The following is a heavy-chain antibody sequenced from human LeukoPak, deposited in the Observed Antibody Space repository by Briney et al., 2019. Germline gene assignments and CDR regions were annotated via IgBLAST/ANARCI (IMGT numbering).Heavy chain of an antibody. Sequence: GGSLRLSCAASGFTFSNYAMSWVRQAPGKGLECVSAISGSGGSTYYADSVKGRFTISRDNSKNTLYLQMNSLKAADTAVYYCAILVTAIDYWGQGTLVTVSS. CDR3: AILVTAIDY. CDR2: ISGSGGST. J-gene: IGHJ4*02. CDR1: GFTFSNYA. V-gene: IGHV3-23*01. D-gene: IGHD2-21*02.